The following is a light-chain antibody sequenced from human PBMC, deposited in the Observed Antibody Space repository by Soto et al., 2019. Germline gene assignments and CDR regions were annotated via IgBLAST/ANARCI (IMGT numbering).Light chain of an antibody. CDR2: GAS. CDR3: MGTLQTFT. CDR1: QSLLHSNGHNY. Sequence: EIVMTQSPLSLTVTPGEPASISCRSSQSLLHSNGHNYVDWYVQKPGQTPQLLIFGASRRASGVPDRISGSGSGTEFTLRITSVEADDVGVYYCMGTLQTFTFGPGTKLEIK. V-gene: IGKV2-28*01. J-gene: IGKJ3*01.